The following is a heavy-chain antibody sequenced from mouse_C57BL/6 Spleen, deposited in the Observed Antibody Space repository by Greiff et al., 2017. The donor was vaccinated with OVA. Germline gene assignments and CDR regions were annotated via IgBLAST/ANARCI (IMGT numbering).Heavy chain of an antibody. V-gene: IGHV1-72*01. Sequence: QVQLQQPGAELVKPGASVKLSCKASGYTFTSYWMHWVKQRTGRGLEWIGRIDPNSGGTKYNEKFKSKATLTVDKPSSTAYMQLSILTSEDSAVYYCAKYYDSNYGAMDYWGQGTSVTVSS. D-gene: IGHD2-5*01. CDR3: AKYYDSNYGAMDY. CDR2: IDPNSGGT. J-gene: IGHJ4*01. CDR1: GYTFTSYW.